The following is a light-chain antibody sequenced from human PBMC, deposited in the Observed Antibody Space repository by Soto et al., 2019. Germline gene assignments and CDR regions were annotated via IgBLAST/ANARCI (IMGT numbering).Light chain of an antibody. CDR2: AAS. J-gene: IGKJ3*01. Sequence: DIQMTQSPSSLSASVGDRVTITCRASQSISNYLNWYQQKPGKAPELLIYAASSLQSGVPSRFSGSGSGTDFTLTISSLQPEDSATYYCQQSYSTPSFGPGTTVEIK. CDR3: QQSYSTPS. V-gene: IGKV1-39*01. CDR1: QSISNY.